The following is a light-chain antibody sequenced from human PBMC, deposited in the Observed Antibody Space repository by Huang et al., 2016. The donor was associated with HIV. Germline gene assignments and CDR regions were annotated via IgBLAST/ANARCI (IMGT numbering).Light chain of an antibody. CDR3: QQYYTTPYT. CDR2: GAS. J-gene: IGKJ2*01. CDR1: EGIGNS. Sequence: DIQMTQSPTSLSASVGDRVTITCRASEGIGNSLAWYQHKPGKAPKLLVFGASRLESGVPSRFSGSGSGPDYTLTISSLQPEDFAVYFCQQYYTTPYTFGQGTKLEVK. V-gene: IGKV1-NL1*01.